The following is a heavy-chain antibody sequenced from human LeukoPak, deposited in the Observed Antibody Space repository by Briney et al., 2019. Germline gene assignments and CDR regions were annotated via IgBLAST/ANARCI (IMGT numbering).Heavy chain of an antibody. D-gene: IGHD4-17*01. J-gene: IGHJ5*02. V-gene: IGHV4-39*01. Sequence: PSETLSLTCTVSGGSISSSSYYWGWIRQPPGKGLEWIGSIYYSGSTYYNPSLKSRVTISVDTSKNQFSLKLSSVTAADTAVYYCARPYGAAVLAWGQGTLVTVSS. CDR2: IYYSGST. CDR1: GGSISSSSYY. CDR3: ARPYGAAVLA.